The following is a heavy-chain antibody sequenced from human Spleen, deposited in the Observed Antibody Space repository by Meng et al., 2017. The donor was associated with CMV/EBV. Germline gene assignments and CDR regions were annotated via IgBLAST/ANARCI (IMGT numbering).Heavy chain of an antibody. CDR3: ARDVGYCSSTSCPPFDY. Sequence: SETLSLTCAVYGGSFSGYYWSWIRQPPGKGLEWIGEINHSGSTNYNPSLKSRVTISVDTSKNQFSLKLSSVTAADTAVYYCARDVGYCSSTSCPPFDYWGQGTLVTVSS. CDR2: INHSGST. CDR1: GGSFSGYY. V-gene: IGHV4-34*01. D-gene: IGHD2-2*01. J-gene: IGHJ4*02.